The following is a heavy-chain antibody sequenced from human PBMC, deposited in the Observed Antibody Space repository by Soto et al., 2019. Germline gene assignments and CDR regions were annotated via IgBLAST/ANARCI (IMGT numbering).Heavy chain of an antibody. D-gene: IGHD5-12*01. CDR1: GYTFTSYD. J-gene: IGHJ6*02. CDR3: ARIWGGEMGYSGYDYRPNYYYGMDV. V-gene: IGHV1-8*01. Sequence: QVQLVQSGAEVKKPGASVKVSCKASGYTFTSYDINWVRQATGQGLEWMGWMNPNSGNTGYAQKFQGRVTMTRNTSISTAYMELSSLRSEDTAVYYCARIWGGEMGYSGYDYRPNYYYGMDVWGQGTTVTVSS. CDR2: MNPNSGNT.